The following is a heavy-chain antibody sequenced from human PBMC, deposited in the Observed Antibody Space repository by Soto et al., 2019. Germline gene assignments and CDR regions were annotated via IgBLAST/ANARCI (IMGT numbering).Heavy chain of an antibody. Sequence: HVQLVQSGAEVKNPGASVKVSCKASGYTFTDSAMHWVRQAPGQGLEWMAWINPNSGATRYAQKFQGRVTTTRDTSITTGYMELSRLTSDDTAVYYCARDLTGDVGGWGQGTLVTVSS. CDR2: INPNSGAT. D-gene: IGHD7-27*01. CDR1: GYTFTDSA. CDR3: ARDLTGDVGG. J-gene: IGHJ4*02. V-gene: IGHV1-2*02.